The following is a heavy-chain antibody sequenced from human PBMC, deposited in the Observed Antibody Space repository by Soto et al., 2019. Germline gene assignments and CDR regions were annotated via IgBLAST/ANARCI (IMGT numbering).Heavy chain of an antibody. J-gene: IGHJ6*02. V-gene: IGHV3-53*04. CDR2: IYSGGST. CDR3: ARDLTAPYYYDSSGYYYSYYGMDV. D-gene: IGHD3-22*01. CDR1: GFTVSSNY. Sequence: GGSLRLSCAASGFTVSSNYMSWVRQAPGKGLEWVSVIYSGGSTYYADSVKGRFTISRHNSKNTLYLQMNSLRAEDTAVYYCARDLTAPYYYDSSGYYYSYYGMDVWGQGTTVTVSS.